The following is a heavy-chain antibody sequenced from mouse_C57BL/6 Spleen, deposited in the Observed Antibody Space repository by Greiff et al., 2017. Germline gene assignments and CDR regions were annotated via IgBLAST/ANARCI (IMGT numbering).Heavy chain of an antibody. Sequence: EVKLMESGGGLVKPGGSLKLSCAASGFTFSDYGMHWVRQAPEKGLEWVAYISSGSSTIYSADTVKGRFTISRDNAKNTLFLQMTSLRSEDTAMYYCARKGGSYYSNYVGAMDYWGQGTSVTVSS. V-gene: IGHV5-17*01. D-gene: IGHD2-5*01. CDR2: ISSGSSTI. J-gene: IGHJ4*01. CDR1: GFTFSDYG. CDR3: ARKGGSYYSNYVGAMDY.